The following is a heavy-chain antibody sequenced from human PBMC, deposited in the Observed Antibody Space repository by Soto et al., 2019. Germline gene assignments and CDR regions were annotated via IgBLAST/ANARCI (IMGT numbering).Heavy chain of an antibody. CDR1: GFTFSSYA. J-gene: IGHJ4*02. Sequence: GGSLRLSCAASGFTFSSYAMHWVRQAPGKGLEWVAVISYDGSNKYYADSVKGRFTISRDNSKNTLYLQMNSLRAEDTAVYYCARAKSPMTTVTGWDYWGQGTLVTVSS. CDR2: ISYDGSNK. CDR3: ARAKSPMTTVTGWDY. V-gene: IGHV3-30-3*01. D-gene: IGHD4-4*01.